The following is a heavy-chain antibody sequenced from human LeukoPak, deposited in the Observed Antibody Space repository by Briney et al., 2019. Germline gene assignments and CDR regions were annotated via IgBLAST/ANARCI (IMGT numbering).Heavy chain of an antibody. CDR1: GFTVSSNY. J-gene: IGHJ4*02. Sequence: PGGSLRLSCAASGFTVSSNYMSWVRQAPGKGLEWVSVIYSGGSTYYADSVKGRFTISRDNSKNTLYLQMNSLRAEDTAVYYCARDLYLYGNYVEYWGQGTLVTVSS. V-gene: IGHV3-53*01. CDR3: ARDLYLYGNYVEY. CDR2: IYSGGST. D-gene: IGHD2-2*02.